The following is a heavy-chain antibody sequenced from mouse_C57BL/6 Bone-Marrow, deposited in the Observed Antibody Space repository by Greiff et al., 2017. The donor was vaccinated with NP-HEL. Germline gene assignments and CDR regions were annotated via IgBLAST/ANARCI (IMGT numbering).Heavy chain of an antibody. J-gene: IGHJ2*01. CDR2: INPSTGGT. D-gene: IGHD1-1*01. Sequence: EVKVEESGPELVKPGASVKISCKASGYSFTGYYMNWVKQSPEKSLEWIGEINPSTGGTTYNQKFKAKATLTVDKSSSTAYMQLKSLTSEDSAVYYCARHYGSSPVYFDYWGQGTTLTVSS. CDR3: ARHYGSSPVYFDY. V-gene: IGHV1-42*01. CDR1: GYSFTGYY.